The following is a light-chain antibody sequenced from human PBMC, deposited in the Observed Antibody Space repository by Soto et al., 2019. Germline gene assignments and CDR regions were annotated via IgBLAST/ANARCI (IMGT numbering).Light chain of an antibody. J-gene: IGKJ2*01. CDR1: QSVSSSY. CDR2: AAS. V-gene: IGKV3-20*01. Sequence: DIVLTQSPGTLSLSPGERATLSCRASQSVSSSYFAWYQQKPGQAPRRLIYAASRRASGIPDRFSGSGSGTDFTLTINRLEPEDFAVYYCQQYGALPYTFGQGTKLEIK. CDR3: QQYGALPYT.